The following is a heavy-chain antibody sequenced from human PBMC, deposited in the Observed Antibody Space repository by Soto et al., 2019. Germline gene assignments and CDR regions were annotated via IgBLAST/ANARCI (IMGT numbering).Heavy chain of an antibody. J-gene: IGHJ4*02. Sequence: GASVKVSCKASGDTFSSYAISWVRQAPGQGLEWMGGIIPIFGTANYAQKFQGRVTITADESTSTAYMELSSLRSEDTAVYYCARVPTYCSGGSCSDYWGQGTLVTVSS. D-gene: IGHD2-15*01. CDR1: GDTFSSYA. CDR2: IIPIFGTA. V-gene: IGHV1-69*13. CDR3: ARVPTYCSGGSCSDY.